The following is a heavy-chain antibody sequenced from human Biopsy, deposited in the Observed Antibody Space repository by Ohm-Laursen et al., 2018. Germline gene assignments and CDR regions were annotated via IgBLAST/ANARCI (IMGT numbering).Heavy chain of an antibody. CDR1: GFTVSSNY. CDR2: FYSGSGA. V-gene: IGHV3-66*01. CDR3: AKDDGGRYQGY. J-gene: IGHJ4*02. D-gene: IGHD3-16*02. Sequence: SLRLSCAASGFTVSSNYMAWVRQAPGKGLEWVSVFYSGSGAFYADSVRGRFAISRDDSKNTLDLQMNSLRAEDTAVYYCAKDDGGRYQGYWGQGTLVTVSS.